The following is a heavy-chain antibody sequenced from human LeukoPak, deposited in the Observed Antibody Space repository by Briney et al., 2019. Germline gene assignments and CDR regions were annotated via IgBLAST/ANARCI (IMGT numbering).Heavy chain of an antibody. Sequence: SETLSLTCTVSGGSISSSSYYWGWIRQPPGKGLEWIGSIYYSGSTYYNPSLKSRVTISVDTSKNQFSLKLSSVTAADTAVYYCARSRGSGYYFDYWGQGTLVTVSS. CDR1: GGSISSSSYY. J-gene: IGHJ4*02. CDR2: IYYSGST. V-gene: IGHV4-39*07. CDR3: ARSRGSGYYFDY. D-gene: IGHD3-22*01.